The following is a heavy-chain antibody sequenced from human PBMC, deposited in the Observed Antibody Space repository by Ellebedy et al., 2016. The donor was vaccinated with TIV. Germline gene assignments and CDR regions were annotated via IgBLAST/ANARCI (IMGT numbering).Heavy chain of an antibody. V-gene: IGHV3-48*01. CDR2: ISSSSSTI. Sequence: GGSLRLSXAASGFTFSSYSMNWVRQAPGKGLEWVSYISSSSSTIYYADSVKGRFTISRDNAKNSLYLQMNSLRAEDTAVYYCARSRLEYSSSSWFDPWGQGTLVIVSS. J-gene: IGHJ5*02. CDR3: ARSRLEYSSSSWFDP. CDR1: GFTFSSYS. D-gene: IGHD6-6*01.